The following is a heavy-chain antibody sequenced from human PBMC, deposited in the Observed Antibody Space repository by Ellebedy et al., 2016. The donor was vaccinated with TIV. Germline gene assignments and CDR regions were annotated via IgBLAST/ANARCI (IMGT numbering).Heavy chain of an antibody. D-gene: IGHD3-16*01. CDR2: IYRGGST. CDR3: ARGGEGLYAEYFQH. Sequence: MPPETLSLTCAVSGGSINSGDYSWSFIRQPPGKGLEWIGYIYRGGSTYYNPSLKSRVPISVDRSKNQFSRKLSSVTAGDTAVYYCARGGEGLYAEYFQHWGQGTLVTVSS. CDR1: GGSINSGDYS. V-gene: IGHV4-30-2*01. J-gene: IGHJ1*01.